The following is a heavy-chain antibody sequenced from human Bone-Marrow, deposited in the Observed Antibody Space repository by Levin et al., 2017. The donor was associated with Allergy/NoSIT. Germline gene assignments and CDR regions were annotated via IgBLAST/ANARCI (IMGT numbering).Heavy chain of an antibody. Sequence: GGSLRLSCAASGFTFSSYGMHWVRQAPGKGLEWVAVIWYDGSNKYYADSVKGRFTISRDNSKNTLYLQMNSLRAEDTAVYYCARDSGSIAARSASYYYGMDVWGQGTTVTVSS. CDR3: ARDSGSIAARSASYYYGMDV. CDR2: IWYDGSNK. J-gene: IGHJ6*02. D-gene: IGHD6-6*01. CDR1: GFTFSSYG. V-gene: IGHV3-33*01.